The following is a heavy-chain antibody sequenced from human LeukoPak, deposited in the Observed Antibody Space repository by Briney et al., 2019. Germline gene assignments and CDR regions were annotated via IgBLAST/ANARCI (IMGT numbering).Heavy chain of an antibody. CDR3: ARDLPGSGYSGYAVDAFDI. D-gene: IGHD5-12*01. Sequence: GGSLRLSCAASGFTFSSYAMSWVRQAPGQGLEWMGGIIPIFGTANYAQKFQGRVTITADESTSTAYMELSSLRSEDTAVYYCARDLPGSGYSGYAVDAFDIRGQGTMVTVSS. J-gene: IGHJ3*02. CDR1: GFTFSSYA. CDR2: IIPIFGTA. V-gene: IGHV1-69*01.